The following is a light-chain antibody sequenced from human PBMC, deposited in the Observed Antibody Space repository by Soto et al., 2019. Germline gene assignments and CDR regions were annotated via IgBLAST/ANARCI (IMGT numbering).Light chain of an antibody. J-gene: IGKJ1*01. Sequence: DIQMTQSPSSLSASVGDRVTITCRASQSISSYLNWYQQKPGKAPKLLIYAASSLQSGVPSRFSGSGSGTDFPLTISSLQPVDFATYYCQQSYSTPWTFGQGNKVEIK. CDR3: QQSYSTPWT. CDR1: QSISSY. CDR2: AAS. V-gene: IGKV1-39*01.